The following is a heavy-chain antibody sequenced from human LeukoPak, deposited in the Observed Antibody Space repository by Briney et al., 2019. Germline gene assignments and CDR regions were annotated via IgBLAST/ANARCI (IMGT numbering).Heavy chain of an antibody. CDR3: GRSGRYRPSYL. CDR2: TRNKANSYTT. CDR1: GFILSDHY. D-gene: IGHD1-26*01. J-gene: IGHJ5*02. Sequence: GGSLRLSCAASGFILSDHYIDWVRQAPGKGLEWVGRTRNKANSYTTEYAASVKGRFTISRDDPKNLLYLQMNSLKSEDTAVYYCGRSGRYRPSYLWGQGTLVTVSS. V-gene: IGHV3-72*01.